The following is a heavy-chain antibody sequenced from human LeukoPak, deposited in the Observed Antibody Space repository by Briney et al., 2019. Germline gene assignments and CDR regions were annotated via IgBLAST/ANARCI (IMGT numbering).Heavy chain of an antibody. D-gene: IGHD2-15*01. V-gene: IGHV3-7*01. CDR2: INQDGSAK. J-gene: IGHJ3*02. Sequence: GGSLRLSCAASGFTFSNYWMSWVRQAPGKGLEWVANINQDGSAKYYVDSMEGRFTISRQNAKNSLFLQMNSLRAEDTAVYYCARHRSGGSQDDAFDIWGQGTMVTVSS. CDR1: GFTFSNYW. CDR3: ARHRSGGSQDDAFDI.